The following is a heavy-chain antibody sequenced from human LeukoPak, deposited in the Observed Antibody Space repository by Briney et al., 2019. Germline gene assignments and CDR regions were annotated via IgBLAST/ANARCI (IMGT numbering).Heavy chain of an antibody. Sequence: RASVKVSCKASGGTFSSYAISWVRQAPEQGLEWMGGIIPIFGTANYAQKFQGRVTITADKSTSTAYMELSSLRSEDTAVYYCARERGRDGYNIRYDWFDPWGQGTLVTVSS. V-gene: IGHV1-69*06. CDR1: GGTFSSYA. CDR3: ARERGRDGYNIRYDWFDP. CDR2: IIPIFGTA. D-gene: IGHD5-24*01. J-gene: IGHJ5*02.